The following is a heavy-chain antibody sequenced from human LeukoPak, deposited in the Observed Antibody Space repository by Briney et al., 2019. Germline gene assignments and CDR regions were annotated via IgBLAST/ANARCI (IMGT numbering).Heavy chain of an antibody. CDR2: IIPILGIA. J-gene: IGHJ4*02. D-gene: IGHD2-2*01. CDR3: ARDRDIVVVPAAVKFDY. CDR1: GYTFTAYY. V-gene: IGHV1-69*04. Sequence: ASVKVSCKASGYTFTAYYMHWVRQAPGQGLEWMGRIIPILGIANYAQKFQGRVTITADKSTSTAYMELSSLRSEDTAVYYCARDRDIVVVPAAVKFDYWGEGTLVTVSS.